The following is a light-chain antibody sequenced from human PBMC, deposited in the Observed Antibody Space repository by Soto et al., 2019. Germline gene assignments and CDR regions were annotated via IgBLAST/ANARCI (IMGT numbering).Light chain of an antibody. Sequence: QSALTQPASVSGSPGQSITISCTGTSNDIGNYDYVSWFQQHPGKAPKLMIYDVNHRPSGVSDRFSGSKSGNTASLTISGLQADDESDYYCSSYTTAGVIFGGGTKVTVL. CDR1: SNDIGNYDY. CDR2: DVN. V-gene: IGLV2-14*03. CDR3: SSYTTAGVI. J-gene: IGLJ2*01.